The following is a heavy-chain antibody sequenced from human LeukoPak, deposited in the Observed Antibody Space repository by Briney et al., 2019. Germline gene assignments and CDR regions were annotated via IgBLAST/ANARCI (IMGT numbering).Heavy chain of an antibody. Sequence: PGGSLRLSCAASGFAFNTYAMHWVRQAPGKGLEWVAVISYDGSNKYYADSVKGRFTISRDNSKNTLYLQMNSLRAEDTAVYYCARAPDPGSPDYWGQGTLVTVSS. CDR1: GFAFNTYA. CDR3: ARAPDPGSPDY. V-gene: IGHV3-30*19. D-gene: IGHD3-10*01. J-gene: IGHJ4*02. CDR2: ISYDGSNK.